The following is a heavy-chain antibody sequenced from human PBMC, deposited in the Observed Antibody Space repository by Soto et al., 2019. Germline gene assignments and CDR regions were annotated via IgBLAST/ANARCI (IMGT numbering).Heavy chain of an antibody. Sequence: GGSLRLSCAASGFTFSSYGMHWVRQAPGKGLEWVAVIWYDGSNKYYADSVKGRFTISRDNSKNTLYLQMNSLRAEDTAVYYCARGHCSSTSCHAHYGMDVWGQGTTVTVSS. D-gene: IGHD2-2*01. CDR1: GFTFSSYG. CDR3: ARGHCSSTSCHAHYGMDV. V-gene: IGHV3-33*01. CDR2: IWYDGSNK. J-gene: IGHJ6*02.